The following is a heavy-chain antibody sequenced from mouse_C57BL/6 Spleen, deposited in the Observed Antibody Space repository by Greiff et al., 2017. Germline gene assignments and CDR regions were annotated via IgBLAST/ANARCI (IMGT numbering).Heavy chain of an antibody. V-gene: IGHV1-81*01. D-gene: IGHD1-1*01. Sequence: QVQLQQSGAELARPGASVKLSCKASGYTFTSYGISWVKQRTGQGLEWIGEIYPRSGNTYYNEKFKGKATLTADRSSSTAYMELRSLTSEDSAVYFCARSDYYLYFDYWGQGTTLTVSS. J-gene: IGHJ2*01. CDR3: ARSDYYLYFDY. CDR1: GYTFTSYG. CDR2: IYPRSGNT.